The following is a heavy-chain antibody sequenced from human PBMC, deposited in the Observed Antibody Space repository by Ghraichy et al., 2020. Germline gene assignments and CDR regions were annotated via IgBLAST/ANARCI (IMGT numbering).Heavy chain of an antibody. J-gene: IGHJ3*02. Sequence: GGSLSLTCAASGFTVSSNYMSWVRQAPGKGLEWVSVIYSGGSTYYADSVKGRFTISRDNSKNTLYLQMNSLRAEDTAVYYCARVRPLRGSLDAFDIWGQGTMVTVSS. CDR2: IYSGGST. CDR3: ARVRPLRGSLDAFDI. D-gene: IGHD1-1*01. CDR1: GFTVSSNY. V-gene: IGHV3-53*01.